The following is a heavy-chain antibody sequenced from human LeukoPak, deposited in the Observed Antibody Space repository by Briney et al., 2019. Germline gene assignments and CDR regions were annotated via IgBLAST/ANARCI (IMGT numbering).Heavy chain of an antibody. D-gene: IGHD6-19*01. CDR2: IYYNGST. Sequence: SETLSLTCTVSGGSISSYYWSWIRQPPGKGLEWIGYIYYNGSTNYNPSLKSRVTISVDTSKNQFSLKLSSVTAADTAVYYCARGGAVANDAFDIWGQGTMVTVSS. J-gene: IGHJ3*02. CDR1: GGSISSYY. CDR3: ARGGAVANDAFDI. V-gene: IGHV4-59*01.